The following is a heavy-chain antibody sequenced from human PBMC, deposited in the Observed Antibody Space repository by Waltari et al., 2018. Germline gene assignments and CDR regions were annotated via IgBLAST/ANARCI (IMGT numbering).Heavy chain of an antibody. CDR1: GGSISSSSYY. J-gene: IGHJ4*02. Sequence: QLQLQESGPGLVKPSETLSLTCTVSGGSISSSSYYWGWIRQPPGKGLEWIGSIYYSGSTYYNPSLKSRVTISVDTSKNQFSLKLSSVTAADTAVYYCARGHYYGSGSFDYWGQGTLVTVSS. V-gene: IGHV4-39*07. CDR2: IYYSGST. D-gene: IGHD3-10*01. CDR3: ARGHYYGSGSFDY.